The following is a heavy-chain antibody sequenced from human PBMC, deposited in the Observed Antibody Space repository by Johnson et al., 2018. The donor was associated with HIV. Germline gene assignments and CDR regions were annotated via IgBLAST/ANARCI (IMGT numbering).Heavy chain of an antibody. CDR2: ISWNSGSI. CDR3: ARDPHIVVVTAIDSDMNAFDI. CDR1: GFTFDDYA. J-gene: IGHJ3*02. D-gene: IGHD2-21*02. V-gene: IGHV3-9*01. Sequence: VQLVESGGGLVQPGRSLRLSCAASGFTFDDYAMHWVRQAPGKGLEWVSGISWNSGSIGYADSVKGRFPISRANAKNSLYLQMTSLRAEDTAVYYCARDPHIVVVTAIDSDMNAFDIWGQGTMVTVSS.